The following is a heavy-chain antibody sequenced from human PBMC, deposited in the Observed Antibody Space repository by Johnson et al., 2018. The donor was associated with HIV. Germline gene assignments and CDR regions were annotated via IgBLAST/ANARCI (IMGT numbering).Heavy chain of an antibody. Sequence: EMQLVESGGGLIQPGGSLRLSCAASGFTVSSNYMSWVRQAPGKGLEWVSVIYSGGSTYYADSVKGRVTISRDTAKNSLYLQMNSLRPEDTAFYHCVKGFRRYLKFGGGLLDAFDLWGQGTMVTVSS. CDR3: VKGFRRYLKFGGGLLDAFDL. CDR2: IYSGGST. CDR1: GFTVSSNY. J-gene: IGHJ3*01. D-gene: IGHD3-9*01. V-gene: IGHV3-53*01.